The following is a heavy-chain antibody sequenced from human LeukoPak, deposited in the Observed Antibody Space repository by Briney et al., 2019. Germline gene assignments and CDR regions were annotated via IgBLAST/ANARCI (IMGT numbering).Heavy chain of an antibody. CDR2: IYHSGNT. CDR1: GYSISSGYY. J-gene: IGHJ3*02. CDR3: ARDGKSAFDI. D-gene: IGHD1-26*01. V-gene: IGHV4-38-2*02. Sequence: SETLSLTCTVSGYSISSGYYWGWIRQPPGKGLEWIANIYHSGNTYYNPSLKSRVTISVDTSRNQFSLKLSSVTAADTAVYYCARDGKSAFDIWGQGTMVTVSS.